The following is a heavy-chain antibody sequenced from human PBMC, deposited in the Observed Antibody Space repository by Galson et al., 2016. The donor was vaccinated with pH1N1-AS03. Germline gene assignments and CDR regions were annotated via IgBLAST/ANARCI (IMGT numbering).Heavy chain of an antibody. D-gene: IGHD6-6*01. CDR3: GKGGYSTSPPAVDS. CDR2: IDPDDSDT. J-gene: IGHJ5*01. V-gene: IGHV5-51*01. CDR1: GYNFMDYW. Sequence: QSGAEVTKPGESLKISCQGSGYNFMDYWISWVRQMPGKGLEWMGIIDPDDSDTRYSPSFQGQVTISADKSISTAYLQWSSLKPSDTAIYYCGKGGYSTSPPAVDSWGHGTLVTVSS.